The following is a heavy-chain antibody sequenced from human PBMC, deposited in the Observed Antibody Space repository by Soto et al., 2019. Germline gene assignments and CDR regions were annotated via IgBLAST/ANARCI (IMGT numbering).Heavy chain of an antibody. CDR2: INVGNYKT. D-gene: IGHD2-2*01. V-gene: IGHV1-3*01. CDR1: GYTFSSYA. Sequence: ASVKVSCKASGYTFSSYAMHWVRQAPGQRLEWMGWINVGNYKTKYSQKFQGRVIITRDTSANTVYMELSSLRSEDTAVYYCARAAGVGLVDPWAQGALLTVSS. J-gene: IGHJ5*02. CDR3: ARAAGVGLVDP.